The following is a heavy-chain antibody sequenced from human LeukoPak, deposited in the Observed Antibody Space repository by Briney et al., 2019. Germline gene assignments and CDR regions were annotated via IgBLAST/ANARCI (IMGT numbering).Heavy chain of an antibody. J-gene: IGHJ1*01. CDR2: INHSGST. CDR3: ARGPRYYYGSGILREYFQH. CDR1: GFTFRSYE. D-gene: IGHD3-10*01. V-gene: IGHV4-34*01. Sequence: GSLRLTCEDSGFTFRSYEMNWVRQAPGKGLEWIGEINHSGSTNYNPSLKSRVTISVDTSKNQFSLKLSSVTAADTAVYYCARGPRYYYGSGILREYFQHWGQGTLVTVSS.